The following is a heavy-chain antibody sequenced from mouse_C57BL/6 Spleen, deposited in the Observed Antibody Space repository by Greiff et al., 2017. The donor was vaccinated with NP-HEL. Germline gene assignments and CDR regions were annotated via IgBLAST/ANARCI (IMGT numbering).Heavy chain of an antibody. V-gene: IGHV1-81*01. J-gene: IGHJ2*01. CDR3: AKEESYYDYDANYFDY. CDR2: IYPRSGNT. Sequence: VQLQQSGAELARPGASVKLSCKASGYTFTSYGISWVKQRTGQGLEWIGEIYPRSGNTYYNEKFKGKATLTADKSSSTAYMELRSLTSEDSAVYVCAKEESYYDYDANYFDYWGQGTTLTVSS. D-gene: IGHD2-4*01. CDR1: GYTFTSYG.